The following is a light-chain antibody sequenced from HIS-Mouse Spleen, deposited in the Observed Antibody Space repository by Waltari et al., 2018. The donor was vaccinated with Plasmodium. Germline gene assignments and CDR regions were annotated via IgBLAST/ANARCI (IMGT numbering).Light chain of an antibody. V-gene: IGKV3-15*01. CDR2: GAS. Sequence: EIVMTQSPATLSVSPGERATLSCRASQSVSSNLAWYQQKPGQAPRLLIYGASTRATGIPARFSGSGSGTEFTLTISSLHSEDFAVYYCQQYNNWSFTFGPGTKVVIK. CDR3: QQYNNWSFT. CDR1: QSVSSN. J-gene: IGKJ3*01.